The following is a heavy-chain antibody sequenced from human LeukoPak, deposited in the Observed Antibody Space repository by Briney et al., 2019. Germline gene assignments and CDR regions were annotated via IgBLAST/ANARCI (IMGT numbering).Heavy chain of an antibody. J-gene: IGHJ4*02. V-gene: IGHV1-18*01. CDR1: GYTFTSYG. CDR3: ARALHIVGATGDFDY. D-gene: IGHD1-26*01. CDR2: ISAYNGNT. Sequence: GASVKVSCKASGYTFTSYGISWVRQAPGQGLEWMGWISAYNGNTNYAQKLQGRVTMTTDTSTSTAYMELRSLRSDDTAVYYCARALHIVGATGDFDYWGQGTLVTVSS.